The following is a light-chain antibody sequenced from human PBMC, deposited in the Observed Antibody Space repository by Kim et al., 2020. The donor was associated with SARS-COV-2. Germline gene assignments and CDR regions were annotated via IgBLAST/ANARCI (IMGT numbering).Light chain of an antibody. J-gene: IGLJ2*01. CDR3: QAWDSNTAV. V-gene: IGLV3-1*01. Sequence: SYELTQPPSXSVSPGQTASISCSGDKLGDKYACWYQQKSGQSPVLVIYHDTKRPSGIPERFSGSNSGNTATLTISGTQAMDEADYYCQAWDSNTAVFGGGTQLTVL. CDR2: HDT. CDR1: KLGDKY.